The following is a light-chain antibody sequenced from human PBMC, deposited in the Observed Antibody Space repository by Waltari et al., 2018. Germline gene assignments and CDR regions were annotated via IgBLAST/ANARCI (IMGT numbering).Light chain of an antibody. Sequence: DIVMTQSPDSLAVSLGERATFNCKSSQSVLHNSKNKNYLVWYHQKPGQPPKLLIYQASSRVSGVPDRFSGSGSGTDFTLTISSLQAEDVAVYYCQQYFTSPYTFGQGTKLEIK. CDR1: QSVLHNSKNKNY. V-gene: IGKV4-1*01. CDR3: QQYFTSPYT. J-gene: IGKJ2*01. CDR2: QAS.